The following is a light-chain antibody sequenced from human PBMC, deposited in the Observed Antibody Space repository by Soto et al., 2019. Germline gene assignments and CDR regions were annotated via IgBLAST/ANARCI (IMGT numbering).Light chain of an antibody. CDR1: SSDVGGYIY. V-gene: IGLV2-14*01. Sequence: QSALTQPASVSGSPGQSITISCTGTSSDVGGYIYVSWYQQHPGKAPKLMIYEVNKRPSEVSNRFSGSKSGNTASLTISGLLAEDESDYYSSSYTSTDTRVFGGGTKLTVL. CDR2: EVN. J-gene: IGLJ3*02. CDR3: SSYTSTDTRV.